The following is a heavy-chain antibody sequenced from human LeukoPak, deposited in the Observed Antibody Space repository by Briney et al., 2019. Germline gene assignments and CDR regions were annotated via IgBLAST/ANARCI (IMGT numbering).Heavy chain of an antibody. J-gene: IGHJ4*02. CDR1: GGSFSAYY. CDR3: ARGGFYCGGDCYVDY. D-gene: IGHD2-21*02. CDR2: INHSGST. Sequence: SETLSLTCAVYGGSFSAYYWSWIRQPPGKGLEWIGEINHSGSTNYNPYLKSRVTISVETSKNQFSLKLSSVTAADTAVYYCARGGFYCGGDCYVDYWGQGTLVTVSS. V-gene: IGHV4-34*01.